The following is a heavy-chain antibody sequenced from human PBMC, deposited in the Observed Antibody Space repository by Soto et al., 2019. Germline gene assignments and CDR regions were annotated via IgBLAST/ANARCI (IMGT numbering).Heavy chain of an antibody. J-gene: IGHJ4*02. V-gene: IGHV4-39*02. CDR3: ARDIADSSGYFIDY. CDR2: IYYSGST. Sequence: PSETLSLTCTVSGGSISSSSYYWGWIRQPPGKGLEWIGSIYYSGSTYYNPSLKSRVTISVDTSKNQFSLKLSSVTAADTAVYYCARDIADSSGYFIDYCGQGTLVTVSS. CDR1: GGSISSSSYY. D-gene: IGHD3-22*01.